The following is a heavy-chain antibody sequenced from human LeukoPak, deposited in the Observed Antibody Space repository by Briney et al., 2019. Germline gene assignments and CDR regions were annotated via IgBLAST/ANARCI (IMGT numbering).Heavy chain of an antibody. Sequence: PSETLSLTCTVSGGSIITHYWSWIRQPAGKGLERIGRMYSSGRTNCNPSLQSRVTMSVDTSKNQFSLKLTSVTAADTAVYYCARGPGSHYNTYWYFDLWGRGTLVAVSS. J-gene: IGHJ2*01. CDR3: ARGPGSHYNTYWYFDL. CDR2: MYSSGRT. CDR1: GGSIITHY. D-gene: IGHD3-10*01. V-gene: IGHV4-4*07.